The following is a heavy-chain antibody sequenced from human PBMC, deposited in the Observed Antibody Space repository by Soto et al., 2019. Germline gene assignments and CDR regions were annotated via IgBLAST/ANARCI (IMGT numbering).Heavy chain of an antibody. J-gene: IGHJ5*02. Sequence: QVQLVQSGAEVKKPGASVKVSCKASGYTFTSYYMHWVRQAPGQGLEWMGIINPSGDSTSYAQKFQGRVTMTRDTSTSTVYMELSSLRSEDTAVYYCARVGYCSSTSCYDWFDPWGQGTLVTVSS. CDR2: INPSGDST. CDR3: ARVGYCSSTSCYDWFDP. V-gene: IGHV1-46*01. CDR1: GYTFTSYY. D-gene: IGHD2-2*01.